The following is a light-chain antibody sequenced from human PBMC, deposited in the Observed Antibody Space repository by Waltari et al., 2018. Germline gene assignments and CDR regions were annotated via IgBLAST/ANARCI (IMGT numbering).Light chain of an antibody. J-gene: IGLJ3*02. CDR1: SGHSSNI. CDR2: DNSDGSH. CDR3: QTGGHGTWV. Sequence: QLVRTQSPSAYASRGASVKLTCTLTSGHSSNIIAWHQQQPEKVPRYLVKDNSDGSHSKGDEIPDGFSGSSSGAERYLTLSSLQYEDEADYYCQTGGHGTWVFGGGTKLTVL. V-gene: IGLV4-69*01.